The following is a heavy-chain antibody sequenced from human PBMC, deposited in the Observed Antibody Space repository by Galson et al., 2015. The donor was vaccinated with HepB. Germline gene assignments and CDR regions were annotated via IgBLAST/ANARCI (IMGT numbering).Heavy chain of an antibody. D-gene: IGHD6-19*01. CDR3: ATRSSSNGWSFDP. CDR1: GDSISTNNW. Sequence: LSLTCAVSGDSISTNNWWSWVRRPPGKGLEWIGQIYHTESTNFNPSLKSRVTISVDKSKNQFSLTLSSVTAADTAVYYCATRSSSNGWSFDPWGQGTLVTVSS. J-gene: IGHJ5*02. V-gene: IGHV4-4*02. CDR2: IYHTEST.